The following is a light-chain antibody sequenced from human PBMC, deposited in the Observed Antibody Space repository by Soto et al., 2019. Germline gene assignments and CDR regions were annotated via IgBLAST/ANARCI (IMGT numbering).Light chain of an antibody. J-gene: IGKJ2*01. CDR2: AAS. CDR3: QKYNSAPYT. V-gene: IGKV1-27*01. CDR1: QGISNY. Sequence: DIQMTQSPSSLSASVGDRVTITCRASQGISNYLAWYQQKPGKVPKLLIYAASTLQSGVPSRFSGSGSGTDFTLTISGLQPEDVATYSCQKYNSAPYTFGQGTRLEIK.